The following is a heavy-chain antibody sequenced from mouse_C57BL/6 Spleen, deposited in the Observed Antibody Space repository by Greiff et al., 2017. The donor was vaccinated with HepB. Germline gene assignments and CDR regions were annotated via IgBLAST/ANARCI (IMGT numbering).Heavy chain of an antibody. Sequence: EVQLQQSGPGLVKPSQSLSLTCSVTGYSITSGYYWNWIRQFPGNKLEWMGYISYDGSNNYNPSLKNRISITRDTSKNQFFLKLNSVTTEDTATYYCARDRGLCFDYWGQGTTLTVSS. J-gene: IGHJ2*01. D-gene: IGHD3-1*01. CDR1: GYSITSGYY. CDR2: ISYDGSN. CDR3: ARDRGLCFDY. V-gene: IGHV3-6*01.